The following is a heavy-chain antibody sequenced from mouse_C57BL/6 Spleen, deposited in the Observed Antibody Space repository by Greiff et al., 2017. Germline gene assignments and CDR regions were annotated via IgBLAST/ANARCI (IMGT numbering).Heavy chain of an antibody. J-gene: IGHJ3*01. CDR1: GYSITSGYY. V-gene: IGHV3-6*01. CDR2: ISYDGSN. D-gene: IGHD6-5*01. CDR3: ASLLFAY. Sequence: DVQLQESGPGLVKPSQSLSLTCSVTGYSITSGYYWNWLRQFPGNKLEWMGYISYDGSNNYNPSLKNRISITRDTSKNQFFLKLNSVTTEDTATYYCASLLFAYWGQGTLVTVSA.